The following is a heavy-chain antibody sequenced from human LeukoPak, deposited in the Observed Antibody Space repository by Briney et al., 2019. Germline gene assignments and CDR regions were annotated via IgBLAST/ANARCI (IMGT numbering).Heavy chain of an antibody. CDR2: IYYSGST. Sequence: ASETLSLTCTVSGGSISSYYWSWIRQPPGKGLEWIGYIYYSGSTNYNPSLKSRVTISVDTYKNQFSLKLSSVTAADTAVYYCARDRATSHSDYWGQGTLVTVSS. J-gene: IGHJ4*02. CDR3: ARDRATSHSDY. V-gene: IGHV4-59*01. CDR1: GGSISSYY.